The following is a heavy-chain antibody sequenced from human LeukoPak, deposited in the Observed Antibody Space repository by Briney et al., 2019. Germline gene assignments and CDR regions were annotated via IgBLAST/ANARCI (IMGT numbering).Heavy chain of an antibody. D-gene: IGHD1-14*01. CDR1: GGSFSGYY. J-gene: IGHJ6*02. CDR3: ASGPPRYYGMDV. V-gene: IGHV4-34*01. Sequence: SETLSLTCAVYGGSFSGYYWSWIRQPPGKGLEWIGEINHSGSTNYNPSLKSRVTISVDTSKNQFPLKLSSVTAADTAVYYCASGPPRYYGMDVWGQGTTVTVSS. CDR2: INHSGST.